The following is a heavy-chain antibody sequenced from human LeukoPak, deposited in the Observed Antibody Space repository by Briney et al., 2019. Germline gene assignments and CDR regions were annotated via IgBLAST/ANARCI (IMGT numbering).Heavy chain of an antibody. D-gene: IGHD3-16*01. CDR2: ISGSGGST. CDR1: GFTFSSYA. V-gene: IGHV3-23*01. CDR3: TTWGGDYVGY. Sequence: QTGGSLRLSCAASGFTFSSYAMSWVRQAPGKGLEWVSAISGSGGSTYYADSVKGRFTISRDNSKNTLYLQMSSLKTEDTAVYYCTTWGGDYVGYWGQGTLVTVSS. J-gene: IGHJ4*02.